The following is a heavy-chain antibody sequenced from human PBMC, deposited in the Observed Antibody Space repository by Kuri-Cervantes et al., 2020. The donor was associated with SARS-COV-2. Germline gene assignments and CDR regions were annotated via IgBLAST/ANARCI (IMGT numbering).Heavy chain of an antibody. CDR3: ARPRYGDYDGAFDI. D-gene: IGHD4-17*01. CDR2: IYYSGST. V-gene: IGHV4-59*12. Sequence: GSLRLSCTVSGGSISSYYWSWIRQPPGKGLEWIGYIYYSGSTYYNPSLKSRITISLDTSRNQFSLKLSSVTAADTAVYYCARPRYGDYDGAFDIWGQGTMVTVSS. J-gene: IGHJ3*02. CDR1: GGSISSYY.